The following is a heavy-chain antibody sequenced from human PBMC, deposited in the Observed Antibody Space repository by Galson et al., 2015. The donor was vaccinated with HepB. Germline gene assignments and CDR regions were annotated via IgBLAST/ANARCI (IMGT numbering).Heavy chain of an antibody. CDR1: GFNFNSYA. Sequence: SLRLSCAAPGFNFNSYAMHWVRQAPGKGLAWVAVFSNDGTHNYYAASVKGRFTISRDNSNNTLFLQMNSLRPEDTALYSCAKVGYTGSFYEGPHYWGQGTLVAVSS. V-gene: IGHV3-30*18. J-gene: IGHJ4*02. CDR3: AKVGYTGSFYEGPHY. CDR2: FSNDGTHN. D-gene: IGHD1-26*01.